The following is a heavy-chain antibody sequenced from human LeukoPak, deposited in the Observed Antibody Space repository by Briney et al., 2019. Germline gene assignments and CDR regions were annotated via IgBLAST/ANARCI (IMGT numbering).Heavy chain of an antibody. J-gene: IGHJ4*02. D-gene: IGHD2-2*03. V-gene: IGHV3-48*03. Sequence: GGSLRLSCAASGFTFSSYEMNWVRQAPGKGLEWVSYISSSGSTIYYADSVKGRFTISRDNAKNSLYLQMNSLRAEDTAVYYCARGYMDIVVVPAAYYFDYWGQGTLVTVSS. CDR3: ARGYMDIVVVPAAYYFDY. CDR2: ISSSGSTI. CDR1: GFTFSSYE.